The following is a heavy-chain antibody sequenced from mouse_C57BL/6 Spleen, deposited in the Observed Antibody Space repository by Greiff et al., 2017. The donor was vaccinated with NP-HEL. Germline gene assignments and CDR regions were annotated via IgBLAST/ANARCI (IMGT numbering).Heavy chain of an antibody. CDR1: GFTFSDYG. Sequence: EVKLMESGGGLVKPGGSLKLSCAASGFTFSDYGMHWVRQAPEKGLEWVAYISSGSSTIYYADTVKGRFTISRDNAKNTLFLQMTSLRSEDTAMYYCARPRGYDRAWFAYWGQGTLVTVSA. D-gene: IGHD2-2*01. CDR3: ARPRGYDRAWFAY. V-gene: IGHV5-17*01. CDR2: ISSGSSTI. J-gene: IGHJ3*01.